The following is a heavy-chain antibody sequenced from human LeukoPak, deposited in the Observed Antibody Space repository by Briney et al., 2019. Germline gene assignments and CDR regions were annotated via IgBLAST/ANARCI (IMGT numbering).Heavy chain of an antibody. D-gene: IGHD6-13*01. V-gene: IGHV4-39*02. Sequence: SETLSLTCTVSGGSISSSSYYWGWIRQPPGKGLEWIGSIYYTGATYYNPPLKSRVTMSVDTSKNQFSLKLSSVTAADTAVYYCAKEERSMPAAGRGYWGQGTLVTVSS. J-gene: IGHJ4*02. CDR3: AKEERSMPAAGRGY. CDR2: IYYTGAT. CDR1: GGSISSSSYY.